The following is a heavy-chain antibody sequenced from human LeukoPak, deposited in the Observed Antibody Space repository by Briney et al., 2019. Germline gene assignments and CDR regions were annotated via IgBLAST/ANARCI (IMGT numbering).Heavy chain of an antibody. Sequence: GASVKVSCKASGYTFTGHYMHWVRQAPGQGLEWMGWINPNSGGTNYAQKFQGRVTMTRDTSISTAYMELSRLRSDDTAVYYCARGSRRAARGIAARPFDPWGQGTLVTVSS. CDR2: INPNSGGT. V-gene: IGHV1-2*02. D-gene: IGHD6-6*01. J-gene: IGHJ5*02. CDR3: ARGSRRAARGIAARPFDP. CDR1: GYTFTGHY.